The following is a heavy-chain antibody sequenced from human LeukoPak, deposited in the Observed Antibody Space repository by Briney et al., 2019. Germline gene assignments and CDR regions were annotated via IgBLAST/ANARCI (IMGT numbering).Heavy chain of an antibody. CDR3: ARAPYSGYDTYYYYYYYMDV. Sequence: SVKVSCKASGGTFSSYAISWVRQAPGQGLEWMGGIIPIFGTANYAQKFQGRVTITTDESTSTAYMELSSLRSEDTAVYYCARAPYSGYDTYYYYYYYMDVWGKGTTVTVSS. V-gene: IGHV1-69*05. CDR1: GGTFSSYA. D-gene: IGHD5-12*01. J-gene: IGHJ6*03. CDR2: IIPIFGTA.